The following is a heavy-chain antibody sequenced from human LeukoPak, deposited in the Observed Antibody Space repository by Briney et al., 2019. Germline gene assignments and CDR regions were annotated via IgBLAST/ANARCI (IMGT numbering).Heavy chain of an antibody. V-gene: IGHV3-23*01. Sequence: GASLRLSCVASGFTFRNYAMSWVRQAPGKGLEWVSGLNIGGGGTDYADPVKGRVTISSDNSRNTVYLEMNSLRDEDTAVYYCAKASGSSGHSFGYGMDVWGQGTTVTVSS. D-gene: IGHD6-19*01. CDR2: LNIGGGGT. J-gene: IGHJ6*02. CDR1: GFTFRNYA. CDR3: AKASGSSGHSFGYGMDV.